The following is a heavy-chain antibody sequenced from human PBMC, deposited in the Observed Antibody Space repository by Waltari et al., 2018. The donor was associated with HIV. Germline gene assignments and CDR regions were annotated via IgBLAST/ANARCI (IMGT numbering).Heavy chain of an antibody. D-gene: IGHD5-12*01. J-gene: IGHJ4*02. CDR2: IIPIFGTA. CDR1: GGTFSSYA. CDR3: ARDGQGDGYNRPVDY. V-gene: IGHV1-69*01. Sequence: QVQLVQSGAEVKKPGSSVKVSCKASGGTFSSYAISWVRQAPGQGLEWMGGIIPIFGTANYAQKCQGRGTSTADESTSTAYMELSSLRSEDTAVYYCARDGQGDGYNRPVDYWGQGTLVTVSS.